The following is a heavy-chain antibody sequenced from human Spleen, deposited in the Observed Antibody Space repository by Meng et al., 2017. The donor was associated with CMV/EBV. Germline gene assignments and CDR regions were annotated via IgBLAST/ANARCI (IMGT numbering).Heavy chain of an antibody. V-gene: IGHV3-30*04. J-gene: IGHJ4*02. CDR3: ARRVPAYYFDY. CDR2: ISYDGSNK. Sequence: GESLKISCAASGFTFSSYAMHWVRQAPGKGLEWVAVISYDGSNKYYADSVRGRFTISRDNSENTLILQTNSLRAEDTAVYYCARRVPAYYFDYWGQGTLVTVSS. CDR1: GFTFSSYA.